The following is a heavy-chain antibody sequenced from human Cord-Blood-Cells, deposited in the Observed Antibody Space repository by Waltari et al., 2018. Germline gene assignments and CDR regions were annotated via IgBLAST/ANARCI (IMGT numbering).Heavy chain of an antibody. CDR3: AREGPIVTIPLGY. V-gene: IGHV1-3*01. CDR1: GYTFTSYD. CDR2: INAGNGNT. D-gene: IGHD3-3*01. J-gene: IGHJ4*02. Sequence: QVQLVQSGAEVKKPGASVKVSSKASGYTFTSYDMHLVRQAPGQRLEWMGWINAGNGNTKYSQKFQGRVTITRDTSASTAYMELSSLRSEDTAVYYCAREGPIVTIPLGYWGQGTLVTVSS.